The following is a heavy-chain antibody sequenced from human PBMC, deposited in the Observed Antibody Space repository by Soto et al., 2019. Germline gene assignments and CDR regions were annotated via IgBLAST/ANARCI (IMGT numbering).Heavy chain of an antibody. CDR1: GFTFSSYW. CDR2: IKQDGSEK. CDR3: AREDWNYPDYYYYYMDV. D-gene: IGHD1-7*01. V-gene: IGHV3-7*01. Sequence: GGSMRLSCAASGFTFSSYWMSWVRQAPGKGLEWVANIKQDGSEKYYVDSVKGRFTISRDNAKNSLYLQMNSLRAEDTAVYYCAREDWNYPDYYYYYMDVWSKGTTVTVSS. J-gene: IGHJ6*03.